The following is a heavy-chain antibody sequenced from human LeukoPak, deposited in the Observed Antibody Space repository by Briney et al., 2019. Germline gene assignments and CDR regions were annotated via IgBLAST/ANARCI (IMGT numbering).Heavy chain of an antibody. CDR3: AKFRVPSDDAFDI. CDR1: GFTFRAYA. D-gene: IGHD3-10*01. CDR2: ISASGGST. Sequence: GGSLRLSCAASGFTFRAYAMSWVRQAPGEGLEWVSTISASGGSTYYADSVKGRFTISRDNSKNTLHLQMNSLRAEDTAVYYCAKFRVPSDDAFDIWGQGTMVTVSS. J-gene: IGHJ3*02. V-gene: IGHV3-23*01.